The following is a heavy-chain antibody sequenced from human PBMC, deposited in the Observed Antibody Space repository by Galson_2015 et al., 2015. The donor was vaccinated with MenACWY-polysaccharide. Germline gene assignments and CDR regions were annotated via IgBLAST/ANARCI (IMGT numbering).Heavy chain of an antibody. D-gene: IGHD2-21*01. V-gene: IGHV3-30-3*01. CDR2: ISYDETNK. CDR1: GFTFSSYA. Sequence: SLRLSCAASGFTFSSYAMHWVRQAPGKGLEWVAVISYDETNKYYADSVKGRFTISRDNSEKMLYLRMDSLRNEDTALYYCARSYCDRSNCYGMDVWGQGTTVTVSS. CDR3: ARSYCDRSNCYGMDV. J-gene: IGHJ6*02.